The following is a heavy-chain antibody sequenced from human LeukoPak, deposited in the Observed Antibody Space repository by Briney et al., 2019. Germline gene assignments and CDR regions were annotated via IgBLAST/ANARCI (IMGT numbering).Heavy chain of an antibody. V-gene: IGHV1-2*02. J-gene: IGHJ4*02. CDR3: AREQYCSSTSCSHY. Sequence: ASVNASFKASGYTFTGYYMHWVRQAPGQGLEWMGWINPNSGGTNYAQKFQGRVTMTRDTSISTAYMELSRLRSDDTAVYYCAREQYCSSTSCSHYWGQGTLGTVSS. CDR1: GYTFTGYY. D-gene: IGHD2-2*01. CDR2: INPNSGGT.